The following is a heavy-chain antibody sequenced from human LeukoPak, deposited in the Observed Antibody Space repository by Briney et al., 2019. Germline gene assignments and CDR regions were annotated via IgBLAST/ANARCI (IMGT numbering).Heavy chain of an antibody. CDR2: INHSGST. J-gene: IGHJ4*02. Sequence: PSETLSLTCAVYGGSFSCYYWSWIRQPPGKGLDWIGEINHSGSTNYNPSLKSRVTISVDTSKNQFSLKLTSVTAADTAVYYCAKRNYGDVDYWGQGTLVTVSS. CDR1: GGSFSCYY. V-gene: IGHV4-34*01. CDR3: AKRNYGDVDY. D-gene: IGHD4-17*01.